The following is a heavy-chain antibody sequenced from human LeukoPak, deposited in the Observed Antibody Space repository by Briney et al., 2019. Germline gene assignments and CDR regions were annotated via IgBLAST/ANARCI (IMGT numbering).Heavy chain of an antibody. J-gene: IGHJ4*02. CDR3: ARWDWFQWGY. V-gene: IGHV4-39*07. Sequence: SETLSLTCTVSGGSISSSSYYWGWIRQPPGKGLEWIGFIYYSGSTYYNPSLKSRVTISVDTSKNQFSLKLSSVTAADTAVYYCARWDWFQWGYWGQGTLVTVSS. CDR2: IYYSGST. CDR1: GGSISSSSYY. D-gene: IGHD3/OR15-3a*01.